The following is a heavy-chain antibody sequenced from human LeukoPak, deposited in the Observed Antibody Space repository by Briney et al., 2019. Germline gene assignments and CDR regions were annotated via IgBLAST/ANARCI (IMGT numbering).Heavy chain of an antibody. V-gene: IGHV3-74*01. Sequence: PAGGSLRLSCAASGFTFSTYWTHWVRQAPGKGLVLVSRIKNDGSSTSYADSVKGRFTVSRDNAKNTLYLQMNSLIAEDTAVYYCARERSSGWSDYWGQGTLVTVSS. CDR2: IKNDGSST. D-gene: IGHD6-19*01. J-gene: IGHJ4*02. CDR1: GFTFSTYW. CDR3: ARERSSGWSDY.